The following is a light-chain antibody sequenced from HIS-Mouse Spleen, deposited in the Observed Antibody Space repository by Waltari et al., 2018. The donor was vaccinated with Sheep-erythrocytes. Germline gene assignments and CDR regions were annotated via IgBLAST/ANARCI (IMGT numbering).Light chain of an antibody. CDR3: CSYAGSSTPWV. J-gene: IGLJ3*02. Sequence: QSALTQPASVSGSPGQSITISCTGTSSVVGGYNLVPWYQQHPGKAPKLMIYEGSKRPSGVSNRFSGSKSGNTASLTISGLQAEDEADYYCCSYAGSSTPWVFGGGTKLTVL. CDR1: SSVVGGYNL. V-gene: IGLV2-23*01. CDR2: EGS.